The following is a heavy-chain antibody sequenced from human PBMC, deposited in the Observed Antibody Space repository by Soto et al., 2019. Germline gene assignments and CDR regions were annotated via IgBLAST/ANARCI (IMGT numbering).Heavy chain of an antibody. J-gene: IGHJ6*02. D-gene: IGHD1-20*01. CDR2: IYPGDSEI. Sequence: PGESLKISCSVSGYTFTNYWIGWVRQLPGKGLEWMGVIYPGDSEIRYTPSFQGQVTISADKSIRTAYLHWNSLKASDTAMYYCARQNQLTGYYGMDVWGQGTTVTVSS. CDR1: GYTFTNYW. CDR3: ARQNQLTGYYGMDV. V-gene: IGHV5-51*01.